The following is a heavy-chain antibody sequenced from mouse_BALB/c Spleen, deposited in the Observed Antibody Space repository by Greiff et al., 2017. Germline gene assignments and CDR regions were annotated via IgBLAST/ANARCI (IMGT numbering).Heavy chain of an antibody. CDR3: ARDYGSSDY. CDR1: GYSITSGYY. D-gene: IGHD1-1*01. V-gene: IGHV3-6*02. Sequence: VQLQESGPGLVKPSQSLSLTCSVTGYSITSGYYWNWIRQFPGNKLEWMGYISYDGSNNYNPSLKNRISITRDTSKNQFFLKLNSVTTEDTATYYCARDYGSSDYWGQGTTLTVSS. CDR2: ISYDGSN. J-gene: IGHJ2*01.